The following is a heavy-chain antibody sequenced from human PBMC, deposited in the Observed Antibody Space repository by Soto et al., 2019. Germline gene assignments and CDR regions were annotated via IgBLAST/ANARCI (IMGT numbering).Heavy chain of an antibody. CDR2: IIPIFGTA. CDR3: ARDLTQLATYYYYGMDV. V-gene: IGHV1-69*01. J-gene: IGHJ6*02. CDR1: GGTFSSYA. D-gene: IGHD6-13*01. Sequence: QVQLVQSGAEVKKPGSSVKVSCKASGGTFSSYAISWVRQAPGQGLEWMGGIIPIFGTANYAQKFQGRVTITADESTSTADMELSSLRSEDTAVYYCARDLTQLATYYYYGMDVWGQGTTVTVSS.